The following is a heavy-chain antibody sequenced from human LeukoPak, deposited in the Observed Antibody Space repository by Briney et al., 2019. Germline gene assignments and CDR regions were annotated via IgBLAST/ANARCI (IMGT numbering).Heavy chain of an antibody. CDR2: ISAYNGNT. V-gene: IGHV1-18*01. CDR1: GYTFTSYG. J-gene: IGHJ4*02. D-gene: IGHD3-16*01. Sequence: ASVKVSCKASGYTFTSYGISWVRQAPGQGLEWMGWISAYNGNTNYAQKLQGRVTMTTDTSTSTAYMELRSLRSDDTAVYYCARDRWGKLLKGIFDYWGREPWSPSPQ. CDR3: ARDRWGKLLKGIFDY.